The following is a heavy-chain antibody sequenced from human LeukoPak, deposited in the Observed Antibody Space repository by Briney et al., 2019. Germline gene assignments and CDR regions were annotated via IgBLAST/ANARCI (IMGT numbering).Heavy chain of an antibody. J-gene: IGHJ6*03. CDR3: AKDRVSKDSNYWTYYYYMDV. V-gene: IGHV3-53*01. D-gene: IGHD4-11*01. Sequence: PGGSLRLSCAASGFTVSSNYMSWVRQAPGKGLEWVSVIYSGGSTYYADSVKGRFTISRDNSKNTLYLQMNSLRAEDTAVYYCAKDRVSKDSNYWTYYYYMDVWGKGTTVTVSS. CDR1: GFTVSSNY. CDR2: IYSGGST.